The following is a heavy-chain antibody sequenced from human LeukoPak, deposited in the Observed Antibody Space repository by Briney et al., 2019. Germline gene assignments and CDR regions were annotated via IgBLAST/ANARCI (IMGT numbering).Heavy chain of an antibody. J-gene: IGHJ4*02. CDR1: GFTFSSYG. CDR2: IWYDGSNK. D-gene: IGHD1-20*01. CDR3: AREGNWNDQDY. Sequence: GGSLRLSCAASGFTFSSYGMHWVRQAPGKGLEWVAVIWYDGSNKYYADSVKGRFTISRDNSKNTLYLQMNSLRAEDTAVYYCAREGNWNDQDYWGQGTLVTVSS. V-gene: IGHV3-33*01.